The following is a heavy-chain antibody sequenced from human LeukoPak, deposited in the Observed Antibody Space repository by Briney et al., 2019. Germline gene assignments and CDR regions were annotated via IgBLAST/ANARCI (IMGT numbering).Heavy chain of an antibody. CDR1: GGSISSRSYY. J-gene: IGHJ4*02. CDR3: ASRHLGYCTGGVCPYFDY. CDR2: IYYTGRT. Sequence: SETLSLTCTVSGGSISSRSYYWGWIRQPPGKGLEWIGSIYYTGRTNYNPSLKSRVTISVDTSENQFSLKLSSVTAADTAVYYCASRHLGYCTGGVCPYFDYWGQGTLVTVSS. D-gene: IGHD2-8*02. V-gene: IGHV4-39*01.